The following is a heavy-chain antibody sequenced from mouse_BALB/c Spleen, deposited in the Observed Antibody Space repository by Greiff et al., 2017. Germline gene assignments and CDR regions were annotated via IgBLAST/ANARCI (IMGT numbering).Heavy chain of an antibody. J-gene: IGHJ4*01. CDR3: AREGYGNYYYYAMDY. D-gene: IGHD2-1*01. V-gene: IGHV1S135*01. Sequence: EVQLVESGPELVKPGASVKVSCKASGYAFTSYNMYWVKQSHGKSLEWIGYIDPYNGGTSYNQKFKGKATLTVDKSSSTAYMHLNSLTSEDSAVYYCAREGYGNYYYYAMDYWGQGTSVTVSS. CDR1: GYAFTSYN. CDR2: IDPYNGGT.